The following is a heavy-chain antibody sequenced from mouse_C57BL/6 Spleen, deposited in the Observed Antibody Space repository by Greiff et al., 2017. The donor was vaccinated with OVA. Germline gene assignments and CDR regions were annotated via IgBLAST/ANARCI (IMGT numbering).Heavy chain of an antibody. CDR1: GYTFTSYG. J-gene: IGHJ4*01. Sequence: VQLKESGAELARPGASVKLSCKASGYTFTSYGISWVKQRTGQGLEWIGEIYPRSGNTYYNEKFKGKATLTADKSSSTAYMELRSLTSEDSAVYFCAREDPQYYAMDYWGQGTSVTVSS. V-gene: IGHV1-81*01. CDR3: AREDPQYYAMDY. D-gene: IGHD3-2*02. CDR2: IYPRSGNT.